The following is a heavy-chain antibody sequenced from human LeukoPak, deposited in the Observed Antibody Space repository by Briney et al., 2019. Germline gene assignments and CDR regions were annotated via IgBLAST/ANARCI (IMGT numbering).Heavy chain of an antibody. Sequence: ASVKVSCKASGYTFTGYYMHWVRQAPGQGLEWMGWINPSSGGTNYAQKFQGWVTMTRDTSISTAYMELSRLRSDDTAVYYCARETRGYSSEFDYWGQGTLVTVSS. J-gene: IGHJ4*02. D-gene: IGHD6-19*01. CDR2: INPSSGGT. CDR1: GYTFTGYY. V-gene: IGHV1-2*04. CDR3: ARETRGYSSEFDY.